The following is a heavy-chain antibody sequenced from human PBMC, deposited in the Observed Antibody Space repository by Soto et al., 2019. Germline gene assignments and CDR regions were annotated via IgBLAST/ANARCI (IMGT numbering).Heavy chain of an antibody. D-gene: IGHD5-18*01. CDR1: GFTFDDYT. CDR3: AKTQRGYEIYYYGMDV. Sequence: VQLVESGGVVVQPGGSLRLSCAASGFTFDDYTMHWVRQAPGKGLEWVSLISWDGGSTYYADSVKGRFTISRDNSKNSLYLQMNSLRTEDTALYYCAKTQRGYEIYYYGMDVWGQGTTVTVSS. V-gene: IGHV3-43*01. J-gene: IGHJ6*02. CDR2: ISWDGGST.